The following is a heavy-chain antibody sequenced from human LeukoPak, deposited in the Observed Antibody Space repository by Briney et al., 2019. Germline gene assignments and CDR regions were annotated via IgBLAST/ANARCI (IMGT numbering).Heavy chain of an antibody. CDR3: ARGPRGYHNT. CDR1: EFSVGSNY. V-gene: IGHV3-66*01. J-gene: IGHJ4*02. Sequence: PGGSLRLSCAASEFSVGSNYMTWVRQAPGKGLEWVSLIYSGGSTYYADSVKGRFTISRDNSKNTLYLQVNSLRAEDTAVYYCARGPRGYHNTGGQGTLVTVSS. CDR2: IYSGGST. D-gene: IGHD5-12*01.